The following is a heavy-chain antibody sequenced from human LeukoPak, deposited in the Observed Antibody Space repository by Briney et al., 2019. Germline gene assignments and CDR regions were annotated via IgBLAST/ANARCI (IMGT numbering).Heavy chain of an antibody. CDR2: ISIRSSYT. Sequence: EGSLRVSCVASGFTFSNYSMNWVRQAPGQGLEWVSSISIRSSYTYYADTVPGRFSISTDNATSSASLQLSSLRAEDTAVYYCARDLGSVVDTAMDSYYFHYWGERTLVTVSS. D-gene: IGHD5-18*01. CDR1: GFTFSNYS. V-gene: IGHV3-21*01. J-gene: IGHJ4*02. CDR3: ARDLGSVVDTAMDSYYFHY.